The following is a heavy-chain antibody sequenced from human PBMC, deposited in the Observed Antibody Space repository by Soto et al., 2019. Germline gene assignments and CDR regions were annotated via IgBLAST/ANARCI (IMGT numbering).Heavy chain of an antibody. V-gene: IGHV3-23*01. J-gene: IGHJ4*02. D-gene: IGHD3-9*01. CDR2: ITGGGDNT. Sequence: EVQLLESGGDLVQPGGSLRLSCAASGFTFTSYAMSWILQAPGKGLEWVSAITGGGDNTYYADSVKGRFTISRDNSKNTLSLQMNSLRAEDTAFSYCTQDGGSRDWLTVNWGQGTLVTVSS. CDR3: TQDGGSRDWLTVN. CDR1: GFTFTSYA.